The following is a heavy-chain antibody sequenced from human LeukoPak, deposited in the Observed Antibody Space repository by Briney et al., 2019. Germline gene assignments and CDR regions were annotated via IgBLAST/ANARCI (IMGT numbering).Heavy chain of an antibody. CDR2: IYYSGST. Sequence: SETLSLTCTVSGGSISSYYWSWIRQPPGKGLEWIGYIYYSGSTNYNPSLKSRVTISVDTSKNQFSLKLSSVTAADTAVYYCATDYGGNATGWYFDLWGRGTLVTVSS. CDR3: ATDYGGNATGWYFDL. D-gene: IGHD4-23*01. CDR1: GGSISSYY. J-gene: IGHJ2*01. V-gene: IGHV4-59*01.